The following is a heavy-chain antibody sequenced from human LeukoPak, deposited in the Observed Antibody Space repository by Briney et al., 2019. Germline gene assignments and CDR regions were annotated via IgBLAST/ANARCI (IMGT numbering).Heavy chain of an antibody. CDR3: AKDPGMVYAILYYFDY. Sequence: GGSLRLSCAASGINVSINYMTWIRQAPGKGLEWVSLIYGGDAAYYAESVRGRFIISRDNLKNTLFLQMNSLRVEDTAVYYCAKDPGMVYAILYYFDYWGQGTLVTVSS. J-gene: IGHJ4*02. CDR2: IYGGDAA. CDR1: GINVSINY. V-gene: IGHV3-66*02. D-gene: IGHD2-8*01.